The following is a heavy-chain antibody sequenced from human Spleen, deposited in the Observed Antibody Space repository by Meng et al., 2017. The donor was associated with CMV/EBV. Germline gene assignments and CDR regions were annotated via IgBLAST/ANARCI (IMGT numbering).Heavy chain of an antibody. CDR2: ISYDGSNK. CDR1: GFTFSSYA. CDR3: ARSAVVPFDY. V-gene: IGHV3-30-3*01. Sequence: VQRVGSGGGVAQPGRSLRLSCAASGFTFSSYAMHWVRQAPGKGLEWVAVISYDGSNKYYADSVKGRFTISRDNSKNTLYLQMNSLRAEDTAVYYCARSAVVPFDYWGQGTLVTVSS. J-gene: IGHJ4*02. D-gene: IGHD2-15*01.